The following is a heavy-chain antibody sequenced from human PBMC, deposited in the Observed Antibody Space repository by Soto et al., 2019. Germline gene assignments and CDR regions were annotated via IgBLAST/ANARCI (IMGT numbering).Heavy chain of an antibody. D-gene: IGHD5-18*01. V-gene: IGHV3-48*04. Sequence: LRLSCAASGFTFSSYSMNWVRQAPGKGLEWVSYISSSSSTIYYADSVKGRLSISRDNAKNTLYLQMNSLRVEDTAVYYCVRGDGDYHDGNGYLGRHWGQGTLVTVSS. J-gene: IGHJ4*02. CDR2: ISSSSSTI. CDR3: VRGDGDYHDGNGYLGRH. CDR1: GFTFSSYS.